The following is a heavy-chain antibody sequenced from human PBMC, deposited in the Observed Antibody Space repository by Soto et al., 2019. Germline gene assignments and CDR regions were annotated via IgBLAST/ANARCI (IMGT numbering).Heavy chain of an antibody. J-gene: IGHJ5*02. CDR3: AKRRGSSLYHWFDP. CDR2: ISDGGGST. CDR1: GLTFSSYG. D-gene: IGHD6-13*01. Sequence: EVQLLESGGGLVQPGGSLRLSCAASGLTFSSYGMSWVRQAPGKGLEWVSVISDGGGSTFYADPVKGRFTISRDNSKNTLYLQMNGLRADDTAVYYCAKRRGSSLYHWFDPWGQGTLVTVSS. V-gene: IGHV3-23*01.